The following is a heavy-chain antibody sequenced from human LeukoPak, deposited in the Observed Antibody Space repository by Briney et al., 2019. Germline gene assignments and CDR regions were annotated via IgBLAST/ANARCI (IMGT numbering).Heavy chain of an antibody. J-gene: IGHJ4*02. CDR2: IYYSGST. Sequence: PSETLSLTCTVSGGSLSSYYWSWVRQPPGKGLEWIGYIYYSGSTNYNPSLKSRVTISVDTSKNQFSLKLSSVTAADTAVYYCARERTPQLPPDYWGQGTLVTVSS. V-gene: IGHV4-59*01. CDR3: ARERTPQLPPDY. D-gene: IGHD2-2*01. CDR1: GGSLSSYY.